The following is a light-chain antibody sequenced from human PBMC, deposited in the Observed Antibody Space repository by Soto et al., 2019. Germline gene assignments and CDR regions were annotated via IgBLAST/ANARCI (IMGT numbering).Light chain of an antibody. CDR1: QRVSSW. CDR2: DVS. J-gene: IGKJ1*01. V-gene: IGKV1-5*01. CDR3: QQYKSYSSST. Sequence: DIQLTQSPSTLSASVGDRVTITCRASQRVSSWLAWYQQKPGKAPTLLIYDVSKLESAVPSRFSGSGFGTEFTLTIASLQPDDFATYYCQQYKSYSSSTFGQGTKVEIK.